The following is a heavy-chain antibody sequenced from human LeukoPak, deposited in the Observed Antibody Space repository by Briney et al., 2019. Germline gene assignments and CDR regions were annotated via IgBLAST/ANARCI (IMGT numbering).Heavy chain of an antibody. CDR3: ARACYDSSGFDASDI. J-gene: IGHJ3*02. Sequence: PSETLSLTCAVYGGSFSGYYWSWIRQPPGKGLEWIGEINHSGSTNYNPSLKSRVTISVDTSKNQFSLKLSSVTAADTAVYYCARACYDSSGFDASDIWGQGTMVTVSS. CDR1: GGSFSGYY. CDR2: INHSGST. V-gene: IGHV4-34*01. D-gene: IGHD3-22*01.